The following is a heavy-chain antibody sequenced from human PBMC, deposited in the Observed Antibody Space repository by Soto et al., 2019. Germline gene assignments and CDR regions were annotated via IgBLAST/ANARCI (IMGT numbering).Heavy chain of an antibody. D-gene: IGHD3-22*01. Sequence: GSLRLSCAASGFTFSSYGMHWVRQAPGKGLEWVAVIWYDGSNKYYADSVKGRFTISRDNSKNTLYLQMNSLRAEDTAVYYCAGNYYDSSGYPYYFDYWGQGTLVTVSS. V-gene: IGHV3-33*01. CDR1: GFTFSSYG. CDR2: IWYDGSNK. CDR3: AGNYYDSSGYPYYFDY. J-gene: IGHJ4*02.